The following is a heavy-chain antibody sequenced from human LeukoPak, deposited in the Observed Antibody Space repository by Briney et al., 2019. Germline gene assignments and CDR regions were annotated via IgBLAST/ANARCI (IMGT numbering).Heavy chain of an antibody. Sequence: SETLSLTCAVYGGSFSVYYWSWIRQPPGKGLEWIGEINHSGSTNYNPSLKSRVTISVDTSKNQFSLKLSSVTAADTAVYYCARDSGSYSYWGQGTLVTVSS. J-gene: IGHJ4*02. CDR3: ARDSGSYSY. CDR1: GGSFSVYY. D-gene: IGHD1-26*01. V-gene: IGHV4-34*01. CDR2: INHSGST.